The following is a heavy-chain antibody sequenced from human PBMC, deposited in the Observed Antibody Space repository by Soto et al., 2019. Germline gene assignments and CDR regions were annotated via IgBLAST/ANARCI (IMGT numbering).Heavy chain of an antibody. V-gene: IGHV1-8*01. CDR3: ARERDNWNDEGGAFDI. Sequence: GASVKVSCKASGYTFTSYDINWVRQATGQGLEWMGWMNPNSGNTGYAQKFQGRVTMTRNTSISTAYMELSSLRSEDTAVYYCARERDNWNDEGGAFDIWGQGTMVTVSS. CDR1: GYTFTSYD. J-gene: IGHJ3*02. CDR2: MNPNSGNT. D-gene: IGHD1-20*01.